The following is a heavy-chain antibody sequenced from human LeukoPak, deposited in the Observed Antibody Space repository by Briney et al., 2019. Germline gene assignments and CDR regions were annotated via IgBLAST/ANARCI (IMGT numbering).Heavy chain of an antibody. CDR2: VNLQGST. V-gene: IGHV4-4*02. Sequence: SETLSLACGVSGGSISNTNWWTWFRQPPGKGLEWIGEVNLQGSTNYNLSLKSRVAISVDKSENHISLKLTSVTAADTAVYYCSRENGAFSPFGYWGQGYLVTVLS. CDR3: SRENGAFSPFGY. CDR1: GGSISNTNW. D-gene: IGHD2-8*01. J-gene: IGHJ4*02.